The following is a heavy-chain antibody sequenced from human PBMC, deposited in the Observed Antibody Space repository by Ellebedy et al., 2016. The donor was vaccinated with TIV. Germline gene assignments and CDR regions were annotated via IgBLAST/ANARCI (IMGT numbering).Heavy chain of an antibody. V-gene: IGHV4-59*08. CDR3: ARLVREIPYSYYGLDV. CDR2: IYYSGNT. CDR1: GGSISGSH. Sequence: MPSETLSLTCTVTGGSISGSHWSWIRQSPGKGLEWIGYIYYSGNTNYNPSLKSRVTISVDTSKNQFSLRLTSVTAADTAIYYRARLVREIPYSYYGLDVWGQGTTVTVSS. J-gene: IGHJ6*02. D-gene: IGHD2-2*02.